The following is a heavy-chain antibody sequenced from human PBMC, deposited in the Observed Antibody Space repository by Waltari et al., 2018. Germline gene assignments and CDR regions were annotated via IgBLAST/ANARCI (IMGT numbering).Heavy chain of an antibody. CDR1: GGSFSGSY. CDR3: ARGLITMVRGVLGAYFDY. D-gene: IGHD3-10*01. Sequence: QVQLQQRGAGLLNPSETLSLTCAVYGGSFSGSYWSWTRQPSGKGLEWIGEINHSGSTNYNPSLKSRVTISVDTSKNQFSLKLSSVTAADTAVYYCARGLITMVRGVLGAYFDYWGQGTLVTVSS. V-gene: IGHV4-34*01. CDR2: INHSGST. J-gene: IGHJ4*02.